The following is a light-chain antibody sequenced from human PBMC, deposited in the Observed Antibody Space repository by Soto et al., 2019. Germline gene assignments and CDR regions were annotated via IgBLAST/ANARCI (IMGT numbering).Light chain of an antibody. CDR3: QQYNSFSKK. J-gene: IGKJ4*02. CDR1: QSIGYW. CDR2: AAS. Sequence: DIQMTQSPSRLSASVGDRVTITCRASQSIGYWLAWYQQKPGKAPNLLIYAASTLETGVPSRFSGSGYGTEFTLTIASLQPDDSATYYCQQYNSFSKKFGRGTKVEIK. V-gene: IGKV1-5*01.